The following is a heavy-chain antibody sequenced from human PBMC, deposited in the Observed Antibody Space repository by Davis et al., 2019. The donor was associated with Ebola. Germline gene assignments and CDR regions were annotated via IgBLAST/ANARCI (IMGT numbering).Heavy chain of an antibody. J-gene: IGHJ4*02. CDR1: ADSLTSDDYY. Sequence: SETLSLTCIVSADSLTSDDYYWSWIRQPPGKGLEYIACISHTGKTKSNPSLNSRVTISITTSMNRFSLRLGSLTAADTAVYFCARGVRVGDRPRYFDLWGQGTLVTVSS. D-gene: IGHD1-26*01. CDR2: ISHTGKT. V-gene: IGHV4-61*08. CDR3: ARGVRVGDRPRYFDL.